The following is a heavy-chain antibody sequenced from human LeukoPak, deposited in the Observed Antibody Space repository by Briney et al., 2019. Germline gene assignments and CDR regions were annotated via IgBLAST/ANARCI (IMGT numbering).Heavy chain of an antibody. Sequence: GGSLRLSCAASGFTFSSYAMSWVRQAPGKGLEWVSSISGSGGSYADSVKGRFTVSRDNSKNTLYLQMNSLRAEDTAVYYCAKDPGCTSTSCYDYFDYWGQGTRVTVSS. CDR3: AKDPGCTSTSCYDYFDY. D-gene: IGHD2-2*01. J-gene: IGHJ4*02. CDR1: GFTFSSYA. V-gene: IGHV3-23*01. CDR2: ISGSGG.